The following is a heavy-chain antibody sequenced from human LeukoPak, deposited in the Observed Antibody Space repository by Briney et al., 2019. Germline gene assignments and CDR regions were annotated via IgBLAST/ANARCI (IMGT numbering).Heavy chain of an antibody. CDR3: ARSYSYDSSGYYY. J-gene: IGHJ4*02. D-gene: IGHD3-22*01. Sequence: PSETLSLTCTVSGGSISSSSYYWGWIRQPPGKGLEWIGSIYYSGSTYYNPSLKSRVTISVDTSKNQFSLKLSSVTAADTAVYYCARSYSYDSSGYYYWGQGTLVTVSS. CDR1: GGSISSSSYY. CDR2: IYYSGST. V-gene: IGHV4-39*01.